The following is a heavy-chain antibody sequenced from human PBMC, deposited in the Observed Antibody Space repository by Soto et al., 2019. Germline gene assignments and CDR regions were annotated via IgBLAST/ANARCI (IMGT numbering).Heavy chain of an antibody. D-gene: IGHD2-8*01. CDR1: GYTFNSYG. Sequence: QVQLVQSGAEVKKPGASVKVSCKASGYTFNSYGISWVRQAPGQGLEWMGWISVYNGNTNYAQKVQGRVTMPTDASTSTAYMELRSLRSDDTAVYYCARDGRNGGYFDYWGQGTVVTVSS. CDR2: ISVYNGNT. J-gene: IGHJ4*02. CDR3: ARDGRNGGYFDY. V-gene: IGHV1-18*01.